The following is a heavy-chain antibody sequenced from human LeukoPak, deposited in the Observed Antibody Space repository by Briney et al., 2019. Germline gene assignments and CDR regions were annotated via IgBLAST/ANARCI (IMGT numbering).Heavy chain of an antibody. D-gene: IGHD4-17*01. CDR2: ISAYNGNT. J-gene: IGHJ6*03. V-gene: IGHV1-18*01. Sequence: ASVKVSCKASGYTFTSYGISWVRQAPGQGLEWMGWISAYNGNTNYAQKLQGRVTMTTDTSTITAYMELRRLRSDDTAVDYCARGPTTYGDDSYYYSYMDVWGKGTTVTVSS. CDR3: ARGPTTYGDDSYYYSYMDV. CDR1: GYTFTSYG.